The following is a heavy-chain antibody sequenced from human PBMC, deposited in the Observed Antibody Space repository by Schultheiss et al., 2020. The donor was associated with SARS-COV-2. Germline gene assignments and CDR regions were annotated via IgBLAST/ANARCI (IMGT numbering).Heavy chain of an antibody. J-gene: IGHJ4*02. CDR1: GFTFSSYW. CDR2: IKQDGSEK. D-gene: IGHD6-19*01. V-gene: IGHV3-7*03. CDR3: AREYSSGWYLKYFDY. Sequence: GGSLRLSCAASGFTFSSYWMSWVRQAPGKGLEWVANIKQDGSEKYYVDSVKGRFTISRDNAKNSLYLQMNSLRAEDTAVYYCAREYSSGWYLKYFDYWGQGTLVTVSS.